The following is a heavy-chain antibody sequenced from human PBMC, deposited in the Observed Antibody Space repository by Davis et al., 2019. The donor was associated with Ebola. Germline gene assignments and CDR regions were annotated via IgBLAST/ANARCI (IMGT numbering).Heavy chain of an antibody. CDR1: GFTFSSYG. V-gene: IGHV3-30*18. J-gene: IGHJ4*02. CDR3: VKEGTTTIWVDSDN. CDR2: ISYDGSNK. Sequence: PGGSLRLSCAASGFTFSSYGMHWVRQAPGKGLEWVAVISYDGSNKYYADSVKGRFTISRDNSKNTLYLQMNSLRAEDTAVYYCVKEGTTTIWVDSDNWGQGTLVTVAS. D-gene: IGHD1-26*01.